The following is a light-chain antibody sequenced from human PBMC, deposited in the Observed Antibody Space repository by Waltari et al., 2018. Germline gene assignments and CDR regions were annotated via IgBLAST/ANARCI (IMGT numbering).Light chain of an antibody. Sequence: DIQMTQSPSSVSASVGDRVTITGRASQGINNWLAWYQQKPWKAPTLLIYCASSLQSGVPSMFSGFGSGTDFTLTISSLQPEDFATYYCQQASNFPYTFGQGTKLEIE. CDR2: CAS. CDR3: QQASNFPYT. CDR1: QGINNW. V-gene: IGKV1-12*01. J-gene: IGKJ2*01.